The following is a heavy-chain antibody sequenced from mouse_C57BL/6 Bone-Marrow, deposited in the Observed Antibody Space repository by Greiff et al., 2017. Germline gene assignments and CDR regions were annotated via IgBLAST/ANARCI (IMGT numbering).Heavy chain of an antibody. Sequence: EVKLMESGGGLVQSGRSLRLSCATSGFTFSDFYMEWVRQAPGKGLEWIAASRNKANDYTTEYSASVKGRFIVSRDTSQSILYLQMNALRAEDTAIYYCARDAWPWNWYFDVWGTGTTVTVSS. J-gene: IGHJ1*03. CDR2: SRNKANDYTT. V-gene: IGHV7-1*01. CDR1: GFTFSDFY. CDR3: ARDAWPWNWYFDV.